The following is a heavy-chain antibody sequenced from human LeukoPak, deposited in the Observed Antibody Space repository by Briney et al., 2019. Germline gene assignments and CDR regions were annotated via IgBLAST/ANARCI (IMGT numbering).Heavy chain of an antibody. Sequence: WVRQPPGKGLEWVSAISGSGGSTYYADSVKGRFTISGDNSKNTLYLQMNSLRAEDTAVYYCAKDTRSCSSTSCRARGAYYFDYWGQGTLVTVSS. D-gene: IGHD2-2*01. CDR3: AKDTRSCSSTSCRARGAYYFDY. J-gene: IGHJ4*02. CDR2: ISGSGGST. V-gene: IGHV3-23*01.